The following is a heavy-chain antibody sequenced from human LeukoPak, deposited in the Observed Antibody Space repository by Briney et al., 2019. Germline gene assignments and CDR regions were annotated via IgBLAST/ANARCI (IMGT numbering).Heavy chain of an antibody. Sequence: TSETLSLTCTVSGGSVRSGSYYWSWIRQPPGKGLEWIGHVYHSGSTNYNPSLKGRVTISVDTSKNQFSLKLSSVTAADTAVYYCARAGNYYYSSGYYSHFDYWGQGTLVTVSS. CDR2: VYHSGST. CDR1: GGSVRSGSYY. V-gene: IGHV4-61*01. D-gene: IGHD3-22*01. CDR3: ARAGNYYYSSGYYSHFDY. J-gene: IGHJ4*02.